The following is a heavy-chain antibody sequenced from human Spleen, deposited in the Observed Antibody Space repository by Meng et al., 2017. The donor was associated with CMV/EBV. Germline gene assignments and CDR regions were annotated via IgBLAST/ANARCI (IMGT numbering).Heavy chain of an antibody. V-gene: IGHV3-49*04. CDR2: IRSKAYGGTT. J-gene: IGHJ5*02. D-gene: IGHD3-3*01. CDR3: ARTSYDFWSAYQYSPNWFDP. CDR1: GFTFGDSP. Sequence: GESLKISCTASGFTFGDSPMSWVRQAPGKGLEWVGLIRSKAYGGTTEYAASVRGRFTISRDDSKSIAYLQMNSLKTEDTAVYYCARTSYDFWSAYQYSPNWFDPWGQGTLVTVSS.